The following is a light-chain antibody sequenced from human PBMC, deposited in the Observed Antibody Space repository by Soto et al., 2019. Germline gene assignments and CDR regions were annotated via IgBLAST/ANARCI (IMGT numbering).Light chain of an antibody. V-gene: IGKV3-15*01. CDR2: GVT. CDR1: TNIHIN. Sequence: EIVMTQSPDTISVSPGDTATPSCSSSTNIHINLAWYQQKPGQAPTILIYGVTARAPGVPARFSGSGYGTDFTLTIRSVQSGDFGVYYCQQYEGWPRTFGLGTKVEIQ. J-gene: IGKJ2*01. CDR3: QQYEGWPRT.